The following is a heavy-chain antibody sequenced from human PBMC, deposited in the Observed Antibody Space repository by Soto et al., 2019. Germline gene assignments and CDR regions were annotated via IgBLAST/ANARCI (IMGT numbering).Heavy chain of an antibody. D-gene: IGHD2-2*01. CDR3: AKVEGPRDIVVVPAPDYYYYGMDV. V-gene: IGHV3-7*03. CDR1: GFTFSSYW. J-gene: IGHJ6*02. CDR2: IKQDGSEK. Sequence: GGSLRLSCAASGFTFSSYWMSWVRQAPGKGLEWVANIKQDGSEKYYVDSVKGRFTISRDNAKNSLYLQMNSLRAEDTAVYYCAKVEGPRDIVVVPAPDYYYYGMDVWGQGTTVTVSS.